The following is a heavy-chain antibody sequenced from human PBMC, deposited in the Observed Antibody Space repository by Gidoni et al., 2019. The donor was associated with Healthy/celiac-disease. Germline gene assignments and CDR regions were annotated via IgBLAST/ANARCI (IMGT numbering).Heavy chain of an antibody. J-gene: IGHJ6*02. CDR1: GFTFSNAW. CDR2: IKSKTDGGTT. CDR3: TTDRRWERYFDWVAGEMWYYGMDV. Sequence: EVQLVESGGGLVKPGGSLRLSCAASGFTFSNAWMSWVRQAPGKGLEWVGRIKSKTDGGTTDYAAPVKGRFTISRDDSKNTLYLQMNSLKTEDTAVYYCTTDRRWERYFDWVAGEMWYYGMDVWGQGTTVTVSS. D-gene: IGHD3-9*01. V-gene: IGHV3-15*01.